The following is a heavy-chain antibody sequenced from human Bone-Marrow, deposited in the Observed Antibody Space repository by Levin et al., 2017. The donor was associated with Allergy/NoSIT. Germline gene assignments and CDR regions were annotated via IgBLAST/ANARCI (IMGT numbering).Heavy chain of an antibody. J-gene: IGHJ4*02. Sequence: GESLKISCAASGFTFSSAAMHWVRQAPGKGLEWVAVIRRDGSNENYADSVRGRFTISRDNSKSTLYLQMNSLRADDTAVYYCARDGSPPNFDYWGQGTLVTVSS. D-gene: IGHD5-12*01. CDR3: ARDGSPPNFDY. V-gene: IGHV3-33*01. CDR2: IRRDGSNE. CDR1: GFTFSSAA.